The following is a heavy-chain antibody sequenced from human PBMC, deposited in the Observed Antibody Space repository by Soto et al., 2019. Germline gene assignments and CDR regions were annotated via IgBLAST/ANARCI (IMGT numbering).Heavy chain of an antibody. CDR3: ARAERNYGDPYYYYYGMDV. CDR1: GGSISSYY. J-gene: IGHJ6*02. V-gene: IGHV4-59*01. CDR2: IYYSGST. Sequence: ASETLSLTCTVSGGSISSYYWSWIRQPPGKGLEWIGYIYYSGSTNYNPSLKSRVTISVDTSKNQFSLKLSSVTAADTAVYYCARAERNYGDPYYYYYGMDVWGQGTTVTAP. D-gene: IGHD4-17*01.